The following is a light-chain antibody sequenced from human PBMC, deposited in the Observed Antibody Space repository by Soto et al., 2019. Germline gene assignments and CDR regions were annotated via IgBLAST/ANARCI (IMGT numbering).Light chain of an antibody. J-gene: IGLJ3*02. V-gene: IGLV2-14*01. CDR2: DVS. Sequence: QSALTQPASVSGSPGQSITISCTGTSSDVGGYNYVSWYQQHPGKAPKLRIYDVSNRTSGVSNRLSGSKSGNTTSLTISGLQAEDEAEYLCSIYTSSSTPWMFGGGTKVTVL. CDR3: SIYTSSSTPWM. CDR1: SSDVGGYNY.